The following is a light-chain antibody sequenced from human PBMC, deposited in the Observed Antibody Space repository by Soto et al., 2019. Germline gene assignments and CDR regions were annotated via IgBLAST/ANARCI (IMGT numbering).Light chain of an antibody. CDR1: QSVSNRY. CDR3: QQYDNSPIT. Sequence: EIVLTQSPGTLSLSPGEGATLSCRASQSVSNRYLAWYQKKPGQAPRLLIYGASSRATGIPNRFSGSGSGTDFALTISRLDPEDFAVYYGQQYDNSPITCGQGTRLDSK. CDR2: GAS. J-gene: IGKJ5*01. V-gene: IGKV3-20*01.